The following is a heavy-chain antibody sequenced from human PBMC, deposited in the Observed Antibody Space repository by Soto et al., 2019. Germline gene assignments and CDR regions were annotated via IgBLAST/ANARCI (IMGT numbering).Heavy chain of an antibody. J-gene: IGHJ6*02. CDR2: IIPIFGTA. CDR1: GGTFSSYA. D-gene: IGHD6-13*01. Sequence: QVQLVQSGAEVKKPGSSVKVSCKASGGTFSSYAISWVRQAPGQGLEWMGGIIPIFGTANYAQKFQGRVTITADESTSTAYMELSSLRSEDTAVYYCARDNRIAAAGRVTSCMDVWGQGTTVTVSS. V-gene: IGHV1-69*01. CDR3: ARDNRIAAAGRVTSCMDV.